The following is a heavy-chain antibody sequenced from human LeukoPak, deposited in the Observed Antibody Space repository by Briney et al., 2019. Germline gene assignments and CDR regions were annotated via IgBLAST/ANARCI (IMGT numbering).Heavy chain of an antibody. V-gene: IGHV4-39*07. Sequence: PSETLSLTCTVSGGSIGSSSYYWGWIRQPPGKGLEWIGSIYYSGSTYYNPSLKSRVTISVDTSKNQFSLKLSSVTAADTAVYYCAKSNGYGLVDTWGQGTMVTVSS. CDR2: IYYSGST. CDR3: AKSNGYGLVDT. D-gene: IGHD3-10*01. J-gene: IGHJ3*01. CDR1: GGSIGSSSYY.